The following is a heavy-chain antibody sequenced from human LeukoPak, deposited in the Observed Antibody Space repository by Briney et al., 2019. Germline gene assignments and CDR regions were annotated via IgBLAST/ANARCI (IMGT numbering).Heavy chain of an antibody. CDR2: ISGSGGST. V-gene: IGHV3-23*01. D-gene: IGHD3-22*01. CDR3: AKDRTYDSSGYADY. Sequence: GGSLRLSCAASGFTFSSYAMSWVRQAPGKGLEWVSAISGSGGSTYYADSVKGRFTISRDNSKNTLYLQMNSLRAEDTAVYYWAKDRTYDSSGYADYRGQGTQVTVSS. J-gene: IGHJ4*02. CDR1: GFTFSSYA.